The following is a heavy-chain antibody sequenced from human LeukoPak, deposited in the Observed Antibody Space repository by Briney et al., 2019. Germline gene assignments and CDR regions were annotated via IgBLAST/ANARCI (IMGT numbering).Heavy chain of an antibody. D-gene: IGHD2-8*02. J-gene: IGHJ4*02. CDR2: INPTGTST. CDR3: AREESGGYFDY. Sequence: ASVKVSCKPSGGTLSSYSINWVRQAPGQGLEWMGLINPTGTSTNYAQKFRGRVTMTRDTSTTTVYMELSSLRSEDTAVYYCAREESGGYFDYWGQGTLVAVSS. CDR1: GGTLSSYS. V-gene: IGHV1-46*01.